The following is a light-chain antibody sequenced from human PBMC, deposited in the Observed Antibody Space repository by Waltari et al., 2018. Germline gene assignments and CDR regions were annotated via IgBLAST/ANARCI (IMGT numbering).Light chain of an antibody. CDR3: SSYTTGSTRYV. V-gene: IGLV2-14*03. CDR2: HFN. J-gene: IGLJ1*01. Sequence: QSALTQPASVSGSPGQSITISCTGTSSDIGAYNFVSWYQKHPGKAPKVMIYHFNNRPAGVSSRFSGSKSGNTASLTISGLQAEDEADYYCSSYTTGSTRYVFGSGTKVTVL. CDR1: SSDIGAYNF.